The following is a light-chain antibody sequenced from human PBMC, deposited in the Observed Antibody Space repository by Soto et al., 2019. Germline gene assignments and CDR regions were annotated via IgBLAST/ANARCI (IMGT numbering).Light chain of an antibody. J-gene: IGKJ4*01. CDR1: QGVSRK. CDR3: KQYHTWPIT. V-gene: IGKV3-15*01. Sequence: EIVLTQSPGTLSLSPGERATFSCRASQGVSRKLAWYQHKPGQAHRLLISGAYTGATGIQARFSGSGSGTEFTLTIRSLQSEDCAIYYCKQYHTWPITFGGGTKVDIK. CDR2: GAY.